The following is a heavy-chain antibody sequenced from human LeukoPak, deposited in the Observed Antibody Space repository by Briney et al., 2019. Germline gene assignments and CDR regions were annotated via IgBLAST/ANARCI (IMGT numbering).Heavy chain of an antibody. J-gene: IGHJ4*02. D-gene: IGHD3-22*01. CDR3: ARGPTKYYYDSSGNDY. Sequence: SETLSLTCAVYGGSFSGYYWSWIRQPPGKGLEWIGEINHSGSTNYNPSLKSRVAISVDTSKNQFSLKLSSVTAADTAVYYCARGPTKYYYDSSGNDYWGQGTLVTVSS. CDR2: INHSGST. V-gene: IGHV4-34*01. CDR1: GGSFSGYY.